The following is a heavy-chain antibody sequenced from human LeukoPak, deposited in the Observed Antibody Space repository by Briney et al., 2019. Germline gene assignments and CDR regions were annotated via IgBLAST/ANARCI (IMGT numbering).Heavy chain of an antibody. CDR1: GYTFTSYY. Sequence: ASVKVSCKASGYTFTSYYKHWVRQAPGQGLEWMGIINPSGGSKSYAQKFQGRVTMTRDTSTSTVYMELRSLRSEDTAVYYCARDSPYSSSWYPLDYWGQGTLVTVSS. CDR3: ARDSPYSSSWYPLDY. CDR2: INPSGGSK. V-gene: IGHV1-46*01. D-gene: IGHD6-13*01. J-gene: IGHJ4*02.